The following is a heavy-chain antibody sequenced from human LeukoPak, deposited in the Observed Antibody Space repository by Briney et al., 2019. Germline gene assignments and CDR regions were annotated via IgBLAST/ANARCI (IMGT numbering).Heavy chain of an antibody. Sequence: GASVKVSCKASGYTFTSYGISWVRQAPGQGLEWMGWISAYNGNTNYAQKLQGRVTITADESTSTAYMELSSLRSEDTAVYYCARSKGWYTPSLYYFDYWGQGTLVTVSS. D-gene: IGHD2-8*01. CDR1: GYTFTSYG. CDR2: ISAYNGNT. V-gene: IGHV1-18*01. CDR3: ARSKGWYTPSLYYFDY. J-gene: IGHJ4*02.